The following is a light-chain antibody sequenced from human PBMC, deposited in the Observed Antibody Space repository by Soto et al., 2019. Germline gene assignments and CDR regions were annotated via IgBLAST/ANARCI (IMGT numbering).Light chain of an antibody. CDR1: QSITSY. V-gene: IGKV3-11*01. Sequence: EIVLTQSPATLSLSPGERATLSCRASQSITSYLAWYQQKPGQAPRLLIYDASNRATGVPARFSGSGSGTDFTLTISSLEPEDFAFYYCQQRYSWPRAFGGGTKQEIK. CDR2: DAS. CDR3: QQRYSWPRA. J-gene: IGKJ4*01.